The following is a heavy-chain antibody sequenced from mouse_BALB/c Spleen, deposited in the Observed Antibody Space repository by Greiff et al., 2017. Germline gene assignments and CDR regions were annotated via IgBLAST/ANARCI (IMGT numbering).Heavy chain of an antibody. V-gene: IGHV1S137*01. CDR2: ISTYYGDA. CDR1: GYTFTDYA. J-gene: IGHJ2*01. D-gene: IGHD2-14*01. Sequence: QVQLKESGAELVRPGVSVKISCKGSGYTFTDYAMHWVKQSHAKSLEWIGVISTYYGDASYNQKFKGKATMTVDKSSSTAYMELARLTSEDSAIYYCARGRVPDYWGQGTTLTVSS. CDR3: ARGRVPDY.